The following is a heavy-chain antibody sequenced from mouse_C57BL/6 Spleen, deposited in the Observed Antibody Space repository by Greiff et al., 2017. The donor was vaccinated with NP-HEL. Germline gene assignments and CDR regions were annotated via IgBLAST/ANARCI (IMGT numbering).Heavy chain of an antibody. Sequence: EVKVVESGGGLVKPGGSLKLSCAASGFTFSSYTMSWVRQTPEKRLEWVATISGGGGNTYYPDSVKGRFTISRDNAKNTLYLQMSSLRSEDTALYYCARLITTVVAPFDYWGQGTTLTVSS. CDR2: ISGGGGNT. CDR3: ARLITTVVAPFDY. D-gene: IGHD1-1*01. V-gene: IGHV5-9*01. J-gene: IGHJ2*01. CDR1: GFTFSSYT.